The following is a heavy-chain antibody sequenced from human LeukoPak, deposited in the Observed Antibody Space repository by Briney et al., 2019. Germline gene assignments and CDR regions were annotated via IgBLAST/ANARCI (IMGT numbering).Heavy chain of an antibody. J-gene: IGHJ4*02. V-gene: IGHV1-18*01. CDR3: ARDRTRSSGWYVTGSGY. Sequence: ASVKVSCKASGYTFTSYGISWVRQAPGQGLEWMGWISAYNGNTNYAQKLQGRVTMTTDTSTSTAYMELRSLRSDDTAVYYCARDRTRSSGWYVTGSGYWGQGTPVTVSS. CDR2: ISAYNGNT. CDR1: GYTFTSYG. D-gene: IGHD6-19*01.